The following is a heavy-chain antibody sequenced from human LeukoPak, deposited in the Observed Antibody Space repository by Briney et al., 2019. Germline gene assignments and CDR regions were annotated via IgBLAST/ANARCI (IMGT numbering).Heavy chain of an antibody. CDR1: GGSISSYY. J-gene: IGHJ6*03. V-gene: IGHV4-4*09. CDR2: IYTSGST. Sequence: SETLSLTCTVSGGSISSYYWSWIRQPPGKGLEWIGYIYTSGSTNYNPSLKSRVTISVDTSKNQFSLKLSSVTAADTAVYYCARFGLYYYYMDVWGKGTTVTVSS. CDR3: ARFGLYYYYMDV. D-gene: IGHD3-16*01.